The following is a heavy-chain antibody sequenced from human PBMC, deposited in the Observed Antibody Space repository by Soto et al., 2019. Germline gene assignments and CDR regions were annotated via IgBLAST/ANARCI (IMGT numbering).Heavy chain of an antibody. CDR1: GFTFSDYW. Sequence: GGSLRLSCVAFGFTFSDYWMHWVRQAPGKGLVWVSRIKFDGGITSHADSVKGRFTISRDNARNTVHLQMNSLRAEDTGVYYCARGLRNYYGVDVWGQGTTVTVSS. V-gene: IGHV3-74*01. D-gene: IGHD4-17*01. CDR2: IKFDGGIT. CDR3: ARGLRNYYGVDV. J-gene: IGHJ6*02.